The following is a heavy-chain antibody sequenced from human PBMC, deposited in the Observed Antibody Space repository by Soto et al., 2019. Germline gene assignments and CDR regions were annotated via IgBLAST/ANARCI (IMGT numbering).Heavy chain of an antibody. D-gene: IGHD6-13*01. CDR1: GGSFSGYY. CDR3: ARLRAAAGKYTYYYYGMDV. J-gene: IGHJ6*04. CDR2: INHSGST. Sequence: SETLSLTCAVYGGSFSGYYWSWIRQPPGKGLEWIGEINHSGSTNYNPSLKSRVTISVDTSKNQFSLKLSSVTAADTAVYYCARLRAAAGKYTYYYYGMDVWGKGTTVSVSS. V-gene: IGHV4-34*01.